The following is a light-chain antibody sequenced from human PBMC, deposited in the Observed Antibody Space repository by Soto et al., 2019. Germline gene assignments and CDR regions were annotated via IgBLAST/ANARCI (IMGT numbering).Light chain of an antibody. CDR1: NSNIGNKY. Sequence: VLTQPPSASGTPGQRVTISCSGSNSNIGNKYVYWYQQLPGTAPKLLMYRNNHRPSGVPDRFSGSESGTSASLAITGLQADDEADYYCAAWDDSLSAHYVFGTGTKVTVL. CDR2: RNN. CDR3: AAWDDSLSAHYV. V-gene: IGLV1-47*01. J-gene: IGLJ1*01.